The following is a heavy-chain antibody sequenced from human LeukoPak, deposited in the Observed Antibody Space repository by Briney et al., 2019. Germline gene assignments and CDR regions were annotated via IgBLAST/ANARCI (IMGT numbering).Heavy chain of an antibody. CDR1: GFTFSNYW. D-gene: IGHD2-15*01. J-gene: IGHJ4*02. Sequence: HPGGSLRLSCAASGFTFSNYWMHWVRQAPGKGLVWVSRIKSDGSRTDYADSVKGRFTTSRDNAKNTLYLQMNSLRAEDTAVYYCARELPFDYWGQGTLVTVSS. CDR3: ARELPFDY. V-gene: IGHV3-74*01. CDR2: IKSDGSRT.